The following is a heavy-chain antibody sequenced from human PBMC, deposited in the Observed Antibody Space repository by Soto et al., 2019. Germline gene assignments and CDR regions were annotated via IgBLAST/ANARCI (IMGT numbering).Heavy chain of an antibody. CDR2: IYPGDSDT. J-gene: IGHJ4*02. D-gene: IGHD5-12*01. Sequence: LGESLRISCKGSGYSFTSDWICWVRHMPGKVLEWMGIIYPGDSDTRYSPSFQGQVTISADKSISTAYLQWSSLKASDTAMYYCARRPAGIVATIKGAFDYWGQGTLVTVPQ. CDR1: GYSFTSDW. CDR3: ARRPAGIVATIKGAFDY. V-gene: IGHV5-51*01.